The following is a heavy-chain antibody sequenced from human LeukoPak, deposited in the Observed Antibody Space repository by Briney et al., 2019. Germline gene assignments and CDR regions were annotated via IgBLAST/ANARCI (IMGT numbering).Heavy chain of an antibody. J-gene: IGHJ3*02. V-gene: IGHV3-7*01. CDR1: GFTFSSYW. Sequence: GGSLRLSCAASGFTFSSYWMSWVRQAPGKGLEWVANIKEDGNEKDYLDSVKGRFTISRDNAKNSVYLQMNSLRAEDTAVYYCARVGIGYSSSRGAFDIWGQGTMVTVSS. CDR2: IKEDGNEK. D-gene: IGHD6-13*01. CDR3: ARVGIGYSSSRGAFDI.